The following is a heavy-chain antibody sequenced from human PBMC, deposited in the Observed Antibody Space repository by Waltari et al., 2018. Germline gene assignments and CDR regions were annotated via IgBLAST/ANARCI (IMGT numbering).Heavy chain of an antibody. CDR3: ARDLFLSGSYNYYYYGMDV. D-gene: IGHD1-26*01. Sequence: EMQLVESGGGLVQPGRSLRLSCAASGFNFDNYAMHWVRQPPGKGLEWVSGISWDIGIIGYADSVKGRFTISRDNAKNSLYLQMNSLRAEDTAVYYCARDLFLSGSYNYYYYGMDVWGQGTTVTVSS. CDR2: ISWDIGII. V-gene: IGHV3-9*01. CDR1: GFNFDNYA. J-gene: IGHJ6*02.